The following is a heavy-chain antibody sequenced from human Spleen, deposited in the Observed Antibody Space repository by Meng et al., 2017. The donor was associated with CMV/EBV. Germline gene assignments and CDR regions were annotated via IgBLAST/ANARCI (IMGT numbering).Heavy chain of an antibody. V-gene: IGHV1-8*03. CDR2: MNPNSGNT. D-gene: IGHD6-6*01. CDR3: ARGWSGIAARPYYYGMDV. CDR1: GYTFTSYD. J-gene: IGHJ6*02. Sequence: ASVKVSCKASGYTFTSYDINWVRQATGQGLEWMGWMNPNSGNTGYAQKFQGRVTITRNTSISTAYMELSSLRSEDTAVYYCARGWSGIAARPYYYGMDVWGQGTTVTVSS.